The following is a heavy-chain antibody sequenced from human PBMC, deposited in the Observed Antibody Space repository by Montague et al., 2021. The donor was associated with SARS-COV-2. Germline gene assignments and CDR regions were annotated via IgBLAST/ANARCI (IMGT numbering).Heavy chain of an antibody. Sequence: SETLSLTCTVSGGSISSGGYYWSWIRQHPGKGLEWIGYIYYSGXTXYXXXXKXRVTISVDTSKNQFSLKLSSVTAADTAVYYCARVHIVVVTAMRYFDLWGRGTLVTVSS. V-gene: IGHV4-31*03. J-gene: IGHJ2*01. CDR1: GGSISSGGYY. CDR3: ARVHIVVVTAMRYFDL. D-gene: IGHD2-21*02. CDR2: IYYSGXT.